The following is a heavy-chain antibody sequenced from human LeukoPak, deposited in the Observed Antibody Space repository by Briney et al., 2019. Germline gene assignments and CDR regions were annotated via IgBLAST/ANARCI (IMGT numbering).Heavy chain of an antibody. D-gene: IGHD7-27*01. Sequence: GASVEVSCKASGGTFSSYAISWVRQAPGQGLEWMGGIIPIFGTANYAQKFQGRVTITADESTSTAYMELSSLRSEDTAVYYCARDFQLGGNFDYWGQGTLVTVSS. V-gene: IGHV1-69*13. CDR3: ARDFQLGGNFDY. CDR1: GGTFSSYA. J-gene: IGHJ4*02. CDR2: IIPIFGTA.